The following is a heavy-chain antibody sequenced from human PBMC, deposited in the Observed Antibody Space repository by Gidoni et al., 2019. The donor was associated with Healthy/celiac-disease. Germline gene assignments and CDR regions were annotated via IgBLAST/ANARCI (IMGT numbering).Heavy chain of an antibody. V-gene: IGHV3-30*18. CDR3: AKISRGATDDY. Sequence: QVQLVESGGGVVQPGRSLRLSCAASGFTFSSYGMHWVRQAPGKGLEWVAVISYDGSNKYYADSVKGRFTISRDNSKNTLYLQMNSLRAEDTAVYYCAKISRGATDDYWGQGTLVTVSS. CDR1: GFTFSSYG. CDR2: ISYDGSNK. J-gene: IGHJ4*02. D-gene: IGHD1-26*01.